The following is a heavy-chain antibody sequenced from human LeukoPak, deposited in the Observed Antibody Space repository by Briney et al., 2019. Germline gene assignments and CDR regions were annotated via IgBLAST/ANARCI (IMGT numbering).Heavy chain of an antibody. J-gene: IGHJ6*03. CDR2: ISYDGSNK. Sequence: PGGSLRLSCAASGFTFSSYAMHWVRQAPGKGLEWMAVISYDGSNKYYADSVKGRFTISRDNSKNTLYLQMNSLRAEDTAVYYCARGGITGTAYYYYYMDVWGKGTTVTVSS. CDR3: ARGGITGTAYYYYYMDV. CDR1: GFTFSSYA. V-gene: IGHV3-30*01. D-gene: IGHD1-7*01.